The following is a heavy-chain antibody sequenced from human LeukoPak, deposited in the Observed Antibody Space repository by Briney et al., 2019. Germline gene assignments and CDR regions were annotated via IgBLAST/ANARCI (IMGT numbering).Heavy chain of an antibody. CDR3: ARHGWFNWNYPGRYYMDV. CDR2: INHSGST. V-gene: IGHV4-34*01. CDR1: GGSFSGYY. J-gene: IGHJ6*03. D-gene: IGHD1-7*01. Sequence: SETLSLTCAVYGGSFSGYYWSWIRQPPGKGLEWIGEINHSGSTNYNPSLKSRVTISVDTSKNQFSLKLSSVTAADTAVYYCARHGWFNWNYPGRYYMDVWGKGTTVTVSS.